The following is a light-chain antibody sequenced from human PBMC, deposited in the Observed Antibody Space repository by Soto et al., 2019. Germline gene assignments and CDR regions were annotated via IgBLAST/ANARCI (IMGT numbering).Light chain of an antibody. CDR3: QKYNSAPRT. J-gene: IGKJ1*01. CDR1: QGISTY. CDR2: AAS. Sequence: DIQMTQSPSSLSASVGDTVTITCRASQGISTYLAWYQLKSGNPPKLLIYAASTLQFGVPSRFSGIGSGTDFSLPISNLQPEDVATYYCQKYNSAPRTFGQGTKVEIK. V-gene: IGKV1-27*01.